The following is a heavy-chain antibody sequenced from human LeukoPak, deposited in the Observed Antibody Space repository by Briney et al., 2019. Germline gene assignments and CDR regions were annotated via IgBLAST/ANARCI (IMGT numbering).Heavy chain of an antibody. CDR1: GFSFSSYA. CDR2: VSETGGGT. J-gene: IGHJ4*02. D-gene: IGHD3-10*01. Sequence: PGGSLRLSCAASGFSFSSYAMSWVRQPPGEGLEWVSTVSETGGGTYYADSVKGRFTISRDNSKNTLYVEMNSLRAEDTAIYYCAITYGSGAYNLNYWVQGTLVSVSS. CDR3: AITYGSGAYNLNY. V-gene: IGHV3-23*01.